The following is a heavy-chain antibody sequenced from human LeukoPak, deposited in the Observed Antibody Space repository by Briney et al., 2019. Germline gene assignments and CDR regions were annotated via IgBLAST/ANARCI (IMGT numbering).Heavy chain of an antibody. V-gene: IGHV4-61*02. D-gene: IGHD5-24*01. CDR3: ARGSRWLQAIFDY. CDR2: IYTSGST. CDR1: GGSISSGSYY. J-gene: IGHJ4*02. Sequence: SSQTLSLTCTVSGGSISSGSYYWSWIRQPAGKGLEWIGRIYTSGSTNYNSSLKSRVTISVDTSKNQFSLKLSSVTAADTAVYYCARGSRWLQAIFDYWGQGTLVTVSS.